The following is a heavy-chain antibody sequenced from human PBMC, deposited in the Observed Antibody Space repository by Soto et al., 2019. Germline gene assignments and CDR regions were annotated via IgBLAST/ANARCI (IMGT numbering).Heavy chain of an antibody. CDR1: GGAFSTSS. V-gene: IGHV1-69*01. Sequence: QVQLVQSGAEMKEPGTSVKVSCKASGGAFSTSSFVWVRQGPGQGLEWMGGIIPIFGKTNVAPKFPDRITFTADESTRTAYMELSSLRSEDTAIYYCASDVVRSTGGDSWGQGTLVTVSS. D-gene: IGHD7-27*01. CDR2: IIPIFGKT. CDR3: ASDVVRSTGGDS. J-gene: IGHJ4*02.